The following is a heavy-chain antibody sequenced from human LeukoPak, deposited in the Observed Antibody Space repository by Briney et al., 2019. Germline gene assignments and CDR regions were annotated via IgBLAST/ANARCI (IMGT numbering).Heavy chain of an antibody. CDR1: GFTFSSYA. CDR2: ISGSGGST. Sequence: PGGSLRLSCAASGFTFSSYAMSWVRQAPGKGLEWVSAISGSGGSTYYADSVKGRFTISRDNSKNTLYLKMNSLRDEDTAVYYCAKASVSSSWFDAFDIWGQGTMVTVSS. J-gene: IGHJ3*02. V-gene: IGHV3-23*01. D-gene: IGHD6-13*01. CDR3: AKASVSSSWFDAFDI.